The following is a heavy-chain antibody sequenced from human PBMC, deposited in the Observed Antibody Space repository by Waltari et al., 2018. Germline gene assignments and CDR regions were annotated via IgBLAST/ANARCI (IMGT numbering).Heavy chain of an antibody. CDR2: IYYSGST. D-gene: IGHD3-22*01. J-gene: IGHJ4*02. CDR1: GGSISSSSYS. CDR3: ARHIGVHRNYYYDTPYYFDY. V-gene: IGHV4-39*01. Sequence: QLQLQASGPGLVKPSETLSLTCTVSGGSISSSSYSWGWIRQPPGKGLEWLGSIYYSGSTYYHPPLTSRVTISVDSSKNQFSLNLSSVTAADTAVYYCARHIGVHRNYYYDTPYYFDYWGQGTLVTVSS.